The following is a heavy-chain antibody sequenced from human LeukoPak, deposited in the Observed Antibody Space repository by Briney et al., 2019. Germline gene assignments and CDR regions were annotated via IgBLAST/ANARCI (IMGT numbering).Heavy chain of an antibody. CDR3: AKCSGSNTQLGVDV. V-gene: IGHV3-23*01. D-gene: IGHD2-15*01. J-gene: IGHJ6*02. Sequence: GGSLRLSCAASGITFSSYAMSWVRQAPGKGLEWVSSISGSGGSTFYADSVKGRFTISRDNSKNTLYLQMNSLRAEDTAVYYCAKCSGSNTQLGVDVWGQGTTVTVSS. CDR2: ISGSGGST. CDR1: GITFSSYA.